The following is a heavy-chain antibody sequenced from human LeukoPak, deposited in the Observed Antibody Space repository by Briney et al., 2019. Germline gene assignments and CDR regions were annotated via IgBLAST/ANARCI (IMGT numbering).Heavy chain of an antibody. Sequence: ASETLSLTCTVSGGSISSYYWSWIRQPPGKGLEWIGYIYYSGSTNYNPSLKSRVTISVDTSKNQFSLKLSSVTAADTAVYYCARTSGSYFYYYGMDVWGQGTTVTVSS. CDR2: IYYSGST. J-gene: IGHJ6*02. CDR3: ARTSGSYFYYYGMDV. CDR1: GGSISSYY. V-gene: IGHV4-59*01. D-gene: IGHD1-26*01.